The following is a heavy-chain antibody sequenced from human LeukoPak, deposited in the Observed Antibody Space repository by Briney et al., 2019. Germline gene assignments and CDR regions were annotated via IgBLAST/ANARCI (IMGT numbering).Heavy chain of an antibody. D-gene: IGHD3-9*01. CDR1: GGSISSGGYY. Sequence: PSETLSLTCTVSGGSISSGGYYWSWIRQPPGKGLEWIGYIYHSGSTYYNPSLKSRVTISVDRSKNQFSLKLSSVTAADTAVYYCAREGPRRYDILTGYSAWGQGTLVTVSS. CDR2: IYHSGST. J-gene: IGHJ5*02. V-gene: IGHV4-30-2*01. CDR3: AREGPRRYDILTGYSA.